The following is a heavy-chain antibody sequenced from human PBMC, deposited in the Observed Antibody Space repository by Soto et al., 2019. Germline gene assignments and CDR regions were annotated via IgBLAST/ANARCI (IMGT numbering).Heavy chain of an antibody. D-gene: IGHD3-16*01. CDR1: GFTVNSDY. Sequence: EVQLVESGGGLIQPGGSLRLSCAASGFTVNSDYMNWIRQIPGKGLEWVAFIYNGESTHYADSVKGRFTISSDRSNNTLYLQMNSLRIDDTALYYCARDGRGLGKLSLFEYWGQGTLVTVSS. V-gene: IGHV3-53*01. J-gene: IGHJ4*02. CDR2: IYNGEST. CDR3: ARDGRGLGKLSLFEY.